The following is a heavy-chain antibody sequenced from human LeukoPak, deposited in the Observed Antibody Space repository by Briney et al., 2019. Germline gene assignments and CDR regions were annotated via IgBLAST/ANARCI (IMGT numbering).Heavy chain of an antibody. J-gene: IGHJ4*02. D-gene: IGHD3-22*01. CDR3: TTPERYYYDTSDFYGSPY. CDR1: GFSFSNAW. Sequence: PGGSLRLSCTASGFSFSNAWVSWVRQAPGKGLELGGRITSKADGGTRDYAAPVKGRFTISRDDSKNTLYLQMNSLKTEDTAVYYCTTPERYYYDTSDFYGSPYWGQGTLVTVSS. V-gene: IGHV3-15*01. CDR2: ITSKADGGTR.